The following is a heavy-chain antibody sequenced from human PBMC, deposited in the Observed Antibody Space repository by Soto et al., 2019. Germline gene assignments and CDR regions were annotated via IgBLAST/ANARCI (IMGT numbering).Heavy chain of an antibody. J-gene: IGHJ4*02. CDR3: ARRPPHTNYLDY. Sequence: QITLKESGPALVKPTQPLTLTCTISGFSLNTSGVGVGWIRQPPGKALEWLALIYWSDEKRYSPSLKTRLHIPKDTSNNQVVLTLTKMTPVDTATYYCARRPPHTNYLDYWGQGTLVTVSS. D-gene: IGHD3-10*01. V-gene: IGHV2-5*01. CDR1: GFSLNTSGVG. CDR2: IYWSDEK.